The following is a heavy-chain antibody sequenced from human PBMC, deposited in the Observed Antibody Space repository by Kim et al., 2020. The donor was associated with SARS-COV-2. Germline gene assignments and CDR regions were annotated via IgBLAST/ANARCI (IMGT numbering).Heavy chain of an antibody. CDR2: MNPNSGNT. CDR1: GYTFTSYD. D-gene: IGHD3-3*01. Sequence: ASVKVSCKASGYTFTSYDINWVRQATGQGLEWMGWMNPNSGNTGYAQKFQGRVTMTRNTSISTAYMELSSLRSEDTAVYYCARVSHPITIFGVVITSGYYYYYYGMDVWGQGTTVTASS. CDR3: ARVSHPITIFGVVITSGYYYYYYGMDV. J-gene: IGHJ6*02. V-gene: IGHV1-8*01.